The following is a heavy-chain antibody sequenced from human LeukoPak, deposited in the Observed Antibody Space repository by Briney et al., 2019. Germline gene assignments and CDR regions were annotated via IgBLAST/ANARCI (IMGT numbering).Heavy chain of an antibody. V-gene: IGHV2-5*01. Sequence: SGPTLVKPTQTLTLTCTFSGFSLSSTGVGVGWIRQPPGKALEWLALIYWNNNKLYSPSLKSRLTITKDTSKNQVALTMTNMDPVDTATYYCAHYGDYRFLYYFDHWGQGTLVTVSS. J-gene: IGHJ4*02. CDR2: IYWNNNK. D-gene: IGHD4-17*01. CDR3: AHYGDYRFLYYFDH. CDR1: GFSLSSTGVG.